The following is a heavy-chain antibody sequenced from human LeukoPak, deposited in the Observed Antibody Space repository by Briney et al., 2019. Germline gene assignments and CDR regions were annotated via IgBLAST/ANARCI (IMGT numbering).Heavy chain of an antibody. D-gene: IGHD3-10*01. V-gene: IGHV4-34*01. CDR1: GGSFSGYY. CDR3: ARVYYYASGNYYDYFDY. J-gene: IGHJ4*02. CDR2: INHSGST. Sequence: KFSETLSLTCAVYGGSFSGYYWSWIRQPPGKGLEWIGEINHSGSTNYNPSLKSRVTISVDTSRNQFSLKLSSVTAADTAVYYCARVYYYASGNYYDYFDYWGQGTLVTVSS.